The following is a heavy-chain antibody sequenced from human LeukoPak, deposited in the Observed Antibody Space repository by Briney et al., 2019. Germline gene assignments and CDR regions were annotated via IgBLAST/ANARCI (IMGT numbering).Heavy chain of an antibody. V-gene: IGHV3-23*01. CDR2: IDGFGDNT. Sequence: PGGSRTLSCLASGLTFKLSAMTWVRQAPGKGQEWVSAIDGFGDNTYYTDSVKGRFTISRDNSRKTLYLQMDSLRAEDTATYYCARDRGPYVGIDNNWFDPWGQGTPVIVSP. D-gene: IGHD3-10*02. J-gene: IGHJ5*02. CDR1: GLTFKLSA. CDR3: ARDRGPYVGIDNNWFDP.